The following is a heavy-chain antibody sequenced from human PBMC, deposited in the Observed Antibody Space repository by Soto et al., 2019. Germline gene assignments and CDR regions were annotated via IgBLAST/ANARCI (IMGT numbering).Heavy chain of an antibody. V-gene: IGHV1-8*01. Sequence: QVQLVQSGAEVKKPGASVKVSCKASGYTFTSYDINWVRQATGQGLEWMGWMNPNRGNTGYAQKFQGRVTMTRNTSISTAYMELSSLRSEDTAVYYCAREGPDYGDIATPYWGQGTLVTVSS. J-gene: IGHJ4*02. D-gene: IGHD4-17*01. CDR2: MNPNRGNT. CDR1: GYTFTSYD. CDR3: AREGPDYGDIATPY.